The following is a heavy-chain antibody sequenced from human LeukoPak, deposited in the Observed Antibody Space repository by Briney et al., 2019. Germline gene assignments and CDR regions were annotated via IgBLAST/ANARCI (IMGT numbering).Heavy chain of an antibody. Sequence: KPSETLSLTCTVSGGSISSYYWSWIRQPPGKGLEWIGYIYKSGSTNYNPSLKSRVTISVDTSKNQFSLKLSSVTAADTAVYYCARSSYPPWAPGYWGQGTLVTVSS. CDR1: GGSISSYY. V-gene: IGHV4-59*08. CDR2: IYKSGST. CDR3: ARSSYPPWAPGY. D-gene: IGHD2-2*01. J-gene: IGHJ4*02.